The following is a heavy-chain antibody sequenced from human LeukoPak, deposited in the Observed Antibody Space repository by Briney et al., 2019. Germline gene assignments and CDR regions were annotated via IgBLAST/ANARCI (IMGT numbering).Heavy chain of an antibody. Sequence: GGSLRLSCAASGFTVSSNYMSWVRQAPGKGLEWVSVIYSGGSTYYADSMKGRFTISRDNSKNTLYLQMNSLRAEDTAVYYCAKDGTKRAAAGKFDYWGQGTLVTVSS. CDR1: GFTVSSNY. CDR2: IYSGGST. D-gene: IGHD6-13*01. V-gene: IGHV3-53*01. CDR3: AKDGTKRAAAGKFDY. J-gene: IGHJ4*02.